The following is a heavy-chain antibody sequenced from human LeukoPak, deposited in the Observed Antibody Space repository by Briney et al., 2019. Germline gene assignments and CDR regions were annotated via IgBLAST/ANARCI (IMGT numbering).Heavy chain of an antibody. CDR2: ISRASSYI. V-gene: IGHV3-21*01. D-gene: IGHD3-9*01. CDR3: ARDDGYYDVLNGCPIDY. Sequence: GGSLRLSCAASGFTFSSFSMNWVRQAPGKGLEWVSSISRASSYIFYADSVKGRFTISRDNAKNSLFLQMNSLRDEDTAVYYCARDDGYYDVLNGCPIDYWGQGTLVTVSS. J-gene: IGHJ4*02. CDR1: GFTFSSFS.